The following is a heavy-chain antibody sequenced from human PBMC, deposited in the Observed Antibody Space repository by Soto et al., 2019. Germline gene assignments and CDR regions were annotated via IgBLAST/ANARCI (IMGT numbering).Heavy chain of an antibody. CDR3: ARVRYYDFWSGYFYYYYYGMDV. CDR2: IIPIFGTA. D-gene: IGHD3-3*01. J-gene: IGHJ6*02. CDR1: GGTFSSYA. V-gene: IGHV1-69*13. Sequence: SVKVSCKASGGTFSSYAISWVRQAPGQGLEWMGGIIPIFGTANYAQKFQGRVTITADESTSTAYMELSSLRSEDTAVYYCARVRYYDFWSGYFYYYYYGMDVWGQGTTVTVSS.